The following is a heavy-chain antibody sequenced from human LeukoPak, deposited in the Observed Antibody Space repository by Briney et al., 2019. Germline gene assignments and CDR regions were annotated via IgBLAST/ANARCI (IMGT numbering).Heavy chain of an antibody. J-gene: IGHJ4*02. CDR2: ISDSGSNT. Sequence: PGGSLRLSCAASGFSFNTYSMNWVRHTPWKRLELVSSISDSGSNTYYADSVTGRFTISRDNSKNTVYLQLNSLRAEDTAIYYCANSYSSTSAFYFDYWGQGTLVTVSS. D-gene: IGHD6-6*01. V-gene: IGHV3-23*01. CDR3: ANSYSSTSAFYFDY. CDR1: GFSFNTYS.